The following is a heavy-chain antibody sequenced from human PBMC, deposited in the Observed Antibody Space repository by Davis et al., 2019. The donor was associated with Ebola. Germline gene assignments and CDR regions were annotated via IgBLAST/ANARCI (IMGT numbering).Heavy chain of an antibody. CDR1: GGSISSGGYS. V-gene: IGHV4-30-2*01. CDR2: IYHSGST. J-gene: IGHJ6*02. Sequence: SQTLSLTCAVSGGSISSGGYSWSWIRQPPGKGLEWIGYIYHSGSTYYNPSLKSRVTISVDTSKNQFSLKLSSVTAADTAVYYCARGETVTTGVYYYGMDVWGQGTTVTVSS. D-gene: IGHD4-23*01. CDR3: ARGETVTTGVYYYGMDV.